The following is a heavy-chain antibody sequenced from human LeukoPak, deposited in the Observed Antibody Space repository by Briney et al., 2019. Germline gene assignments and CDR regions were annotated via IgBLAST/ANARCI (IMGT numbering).Heavy chain of an antibody. D-gene: IGHD5-12*01. CDR2: MSPDGNGK. CDR3: LGYGNDNP. Sequence: PGGSLRLSCAITEFTFTNYWKNWVRQASGKGLGWVANMSPDGNGKKYVDSVKGRFTISTDNAKKTLYLQMNSLRVEDTAIYYCLGYGNDNPWGQGALVTVSS. J-gene: IGHJ4*02. CDR1: EFTFTNYW. V-gene: IGHV3-7*03.